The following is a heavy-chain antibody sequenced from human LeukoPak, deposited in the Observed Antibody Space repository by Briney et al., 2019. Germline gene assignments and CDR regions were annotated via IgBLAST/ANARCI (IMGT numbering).Heavy chain of an antibody. D-gene: IGHD6-13*01. CDR3: ARPGGGIAAAGTAWDYFDY. CDR1: GFTFSSYA. CDR2: ISYDGSNK. Sequence: GGSLRLSCAASGFTFSSYAMHWVRQAPGKGLEWVAVISYDGSNKYYADSVKGRFTISRDNSKNTLYLQMNSLRAEDTAVYYCARPGGGIAAAGTAWDYFDYWGQGTLVTVSS. J-gene: IGHJ4*02. V-gene: IGHV3-30-3*01.